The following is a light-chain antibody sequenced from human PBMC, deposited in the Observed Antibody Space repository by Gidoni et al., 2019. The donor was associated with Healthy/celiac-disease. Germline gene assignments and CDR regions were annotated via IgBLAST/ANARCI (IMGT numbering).Light chain of an antibody. CDR3: QQYYSTPWWT. V-gene: IGKV4-1*01. CDR1: QSVLYSSNNKNY. J-gene: IGKJ1*01. CDR2: WAS. Sequence: DIVMTQSPDSLAVSLGERAIINCKSSQSVLYSSNNKNYLAWYQQKPGQPPKLLIYWASTRESGVPDRFSGSGSGTDFTLTISSLQAEDVAVYYCQQYYSTPWWTFGQGTKVEIK.